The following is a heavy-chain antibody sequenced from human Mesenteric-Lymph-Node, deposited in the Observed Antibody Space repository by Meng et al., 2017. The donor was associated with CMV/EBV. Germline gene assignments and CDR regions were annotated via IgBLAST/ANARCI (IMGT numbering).Heavy chain of an antibody. CDR2: IYSGGST. V-gene: IGHV3-53*01. D-gene: IGHD1/OR15-1a*01. CDR1: GFTVSSNY. CDR3: ARGAPNKIDY. J-gene: IGHJ4*02. Sequence: GESLKISCAASGFTVSSNYMSWVRQAPGKGLEWVSVIYSGGSTYYADSVKGRFTISRDNAKNSLYLQMNSLRAEDTAVYYCARGAPNKIDYWGQGTLVTVSS.